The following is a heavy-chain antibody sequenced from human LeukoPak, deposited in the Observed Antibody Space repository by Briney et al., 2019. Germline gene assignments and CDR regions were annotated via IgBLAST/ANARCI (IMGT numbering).Heavy chain of an antibody. Sequence: GGSLRLSCAASGFTFSSYAMSWVRQAPGKGLEWVSAISGSGGSTYYADSVKGRFTISRDNSKNTLYLQMNSLRAENTAVYYCAKITMIGGLSYWGQGTLVTVSS. CDR1: GFTFSSYA. J-gene: IGHJ4*02. D-gene: IGHD3-10*02. V-gene: IGHV3-23*01. CDR2: ISGSGGST. CDR3: AKITMIGGLSY.